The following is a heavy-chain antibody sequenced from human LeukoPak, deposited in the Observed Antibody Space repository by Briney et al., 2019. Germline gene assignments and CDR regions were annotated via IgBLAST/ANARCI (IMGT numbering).Heavy chain of an antibody. V-gene: IGHV3-66*01. CDR3: ATWIYDTVTGYPSFHH. CDR1: GFTVSSDY. D-gene: IGHD3-9*01. CDR2: LYSSGTT. J-gene: IGHJ4*02. Sequence: PGGSLRLSCAASGFTVSSDYMTWVRQAPGKGLDWVSVLYSSGTTLYADSVRGRFTISRDGSKNTLYLQMISLRAEDTAVYYCATWIYDTVTGYPSFHHWGQGTLVTVSS.